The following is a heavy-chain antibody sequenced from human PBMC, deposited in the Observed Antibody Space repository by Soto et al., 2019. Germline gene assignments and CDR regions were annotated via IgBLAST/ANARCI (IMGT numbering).Heavy chain of an antibody. Sequence: QVQLVQSGAEVKTPGSSLKVSCKVSGSRFSNYVISWVRQAPGHGLERLGRIIPIFNSTKYAQSFQGRVTITADKSTSTASLELSSLRSDDKAVYYCAREGRGKKAGYNGLVSLGYWGQGTLVTVSS. CDR1: GSRFSNYV. V-gene: IGHV1-69*06. CDR2: IIPIFNST. J-gene: IGHJ4*02. CDR3: AREGRGKKAGYNGLVSLGY. D-gene: IGHD2-2*02.